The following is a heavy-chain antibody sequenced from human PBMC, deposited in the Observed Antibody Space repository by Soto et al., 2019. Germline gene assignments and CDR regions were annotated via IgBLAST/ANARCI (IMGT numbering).Heavy chain of an antibody. CDR3: AKDRRDGEYNSVYDF. CDR1: GFRFSDYG. CDR2: MSFDGTYK. J-gene: IGHJ4*02. Sequence: ESGGGVVQPGRSLRLSCVGSGFRFSDYGMHWVRQAPGKGLEWMAMMSFDGTYKYYADAVKGRFIISRDNSKNTLYLQMNSLRAEDTAVYYCAKDRRDGEYNSVYDFWGQGTLVTVSS. D-gene: IGHD4-17*01. V-gene: IGHV3-30*18.